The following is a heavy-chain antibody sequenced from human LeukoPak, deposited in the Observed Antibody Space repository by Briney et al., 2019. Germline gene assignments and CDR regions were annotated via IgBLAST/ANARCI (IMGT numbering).Heavy chain of an antibody. CDR1: GFTFSSYA. Sequence: GGSLRLSCAALGFTFSSYAMSWVRQAPGKGLEWVSAISGSGGSTFYADSVKGRFTISRDNSKNTLYLQMNSLRAEDTAVYYCARPRCSGGSCYSGYFDYWGQGTLVTVSS. V-gene: IGHV3-23*01. CDR3: ARPRCSGGSCYSGYFDY. J-gene: IGHJ4*02. CDR2: ISGSGGST. D-gene: IGHD2-15*01.